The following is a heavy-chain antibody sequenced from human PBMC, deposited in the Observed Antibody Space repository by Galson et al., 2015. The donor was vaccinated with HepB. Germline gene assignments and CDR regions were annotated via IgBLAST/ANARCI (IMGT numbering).Heavy chain of an antibody. V-gene: IGHV3-7*03. CDR1: GFTFSNYW. CDR3: ARDSCGSSSWYCYGMDV. J-gene: IGHJ6*02. CDR2: IKQDGSEK. Sequence: SLRLSCAASGFTFSNYWMNWVRQAPGKGLEWVASIKQDGSEKYYVDSVEGRFTISRDNAKNSLYLQMDSLRAEDTAVYYCARDSCGSSSWYCYGMDVWGQGTTVTVSS. D-gene: IGHD6-13*01.